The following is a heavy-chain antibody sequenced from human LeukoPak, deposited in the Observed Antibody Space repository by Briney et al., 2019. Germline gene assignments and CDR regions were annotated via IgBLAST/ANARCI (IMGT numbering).Heavy chain of an antibody. V-gene: IGHV7-4-1*02. CDR2: INTNTGNP. Sequence: ASVKVSCKVSGYTFTSYAMNWVRQAPGQGLEWMGWINTNTGNPTYAQGFTGRFVFSLDTSVSTAYLQISSLKAEDTAVYYCARDPVRGRKGYFDYWGQGTLVTVSS. CDR1: GYTFTSYA. CDR3: ARDPVRGRKGYFDY. D-gene: IGHD3-16*01. J-gene: IGHJ4*02.